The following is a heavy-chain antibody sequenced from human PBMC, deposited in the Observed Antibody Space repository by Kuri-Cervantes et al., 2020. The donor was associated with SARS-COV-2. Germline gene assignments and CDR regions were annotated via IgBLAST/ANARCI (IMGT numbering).Heavy chain of an antibody. V-gene: IGHV3-53*04. CDR1: GFTVSSNY. CDR3: ARDASGRSIVVVPAAPKGGAFDI. CDR2: IYSGGST. Sequence: GGSLRLSCAASGFTVSSNYMSWVRQAPGKGLEWVSVIYSGGSTYYADSVKGRFTISRHNSKNTLYLQMNSLRSEDTAVYYCARDASGRSIVVVPAAPKGGAFDIWGQGTMVTVSS. J-gene: IGHJ3*02. D-gene: IGHD2-2*01.